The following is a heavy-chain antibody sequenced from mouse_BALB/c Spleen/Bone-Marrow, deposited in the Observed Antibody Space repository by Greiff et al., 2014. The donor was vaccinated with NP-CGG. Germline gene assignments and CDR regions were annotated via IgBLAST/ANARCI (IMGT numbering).Heavy chain of an antibody. D-gene: IGHD2-14*01. Sequence: VQLQQSGAELARPGASVRMSCKASGYTFTSYTMHWVKQRPGQGLEWIGYINPSSGYTNYNQKFKDKATLTADKSSSTAYMQLSSLTSEDSAVYYCARYRYDWYFDVWGAGTTVTVPS. CDR1: GYTFTSYT. J-gene: IGHJ1*01. CDR2: INPSSGYT. CDR3: ARYRYDWYFDV. V-gene: IGHV1-4*01.